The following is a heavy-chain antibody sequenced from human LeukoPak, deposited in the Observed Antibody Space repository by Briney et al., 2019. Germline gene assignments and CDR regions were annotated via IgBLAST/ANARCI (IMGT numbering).Heavy chain of an antibody. CDR1: GYTFTGYY. CDR3: AREAEWELPSNY. V-gene: IGHV1-2*02. D-gene: IGHD1-26*01. J-gene: IGHJ4*02. Sequence: ASVTVSCKASGYTFTGYYMHWVRQAPGQGLEWMGWINPNSGGTNYAQKFQGRVTMTRDTSISTAYMELSRLRSDDTAVYYCAREAEWELPSNYWGQGTLVTVSS. CDR2: INPNSGGT.